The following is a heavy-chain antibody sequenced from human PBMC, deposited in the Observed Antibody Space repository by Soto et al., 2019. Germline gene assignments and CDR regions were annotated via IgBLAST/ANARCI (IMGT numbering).Heavy chain of an antibody. CDR2: MYSGGTT. CDR3: ARATSDRAMVFDY. CDR1: GFTVSSNY. J-gene: IGHJ4*02. Sequence: GGSMRLSCAASGFTVSSNYMTWVRQAPGKGLEWVSVMYSGGTTYYADSVKGRFTISRDNSKNTLYLQMNSLRAEDTAVYHCARATSDRAMVFDYWGQGTLVTVSS. D-gene: IGHD5-18*01. V-gene: IGHV3-53*01.